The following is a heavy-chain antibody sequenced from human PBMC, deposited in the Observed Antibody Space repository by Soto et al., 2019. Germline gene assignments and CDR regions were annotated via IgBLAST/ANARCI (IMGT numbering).Heavy chain of an antibody. V-gene: IGHV3-7*05. Sequence: EVQLVESGGGLVQPGGSLRLSCAASGFIFSTYWMSWVRQAPGKGLEWVANIKQDGSDKYYVDSVKGRFTISRDNAKNSLYLQMNGLRAEDTAVYYCARVKSLAGHYWGQGTLVTVSS. CDR1: GFIFSTYW. CDR2: IKQDGSDK. J-gene: IGHJ4*02. CDR3: ARVKSLAGHY. D-gene: IGHD2-15*01.